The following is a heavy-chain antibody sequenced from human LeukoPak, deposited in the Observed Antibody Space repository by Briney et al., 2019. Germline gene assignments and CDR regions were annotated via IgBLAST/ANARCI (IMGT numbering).Heavy chain of an antibody. CDR3: ARGPKYSDNWYGLDV. D-gene: IGHD1-1*01. Sequence: PGGSLRLSCAASGFTLSSHWMHWVRPAPRKGLVWVSRINSDATSTIYADSVKGRFTTSRDNTKNTLYLEMSGLRAEDTAVYFCARGPKYSDNWYGLDVWGQGTTVTVSS. J-gene: IGHJ6*02. CDR2: INSDATST. V-gene: IGHV3-74*01. CDR1: GFTLSSHW.